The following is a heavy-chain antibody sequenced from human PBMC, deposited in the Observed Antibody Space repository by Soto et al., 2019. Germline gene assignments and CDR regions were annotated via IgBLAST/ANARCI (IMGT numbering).Heavy chain of an antibody. J-gene: IGHJ5*02. CDR3: AGTSDFWSGNWFDP. D-gene: IGHD3-3*01. CDR1: GGSISSGDYY. Sequence: TSETLSLTCTVSGGSISSGDYYWSWIRQPPGKGLEWIGYIYYSGSTYYNPSLKSRVTISVDTSKNQFSLKLSSVTAADTAVYYCAGTSDFWSGNWFDPWGQGTLVTVSS. V-gene: IGHV4-30-4*01. CDR2: IYYSGST.